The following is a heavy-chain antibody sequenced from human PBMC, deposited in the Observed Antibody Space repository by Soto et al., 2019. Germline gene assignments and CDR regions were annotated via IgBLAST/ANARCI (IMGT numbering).Heavy chain of an antibody. CDR2: MNPGSGDT. CDR1: GYSFTNND. D-gene: IGHD3-3*01. J-gene: IGHJ4*02. CDR3: ARVVITIFGVVINLFDY. V-gene: IGHV1-8*01. Sequence: ASVKVSCKASGYSFTNNDVTWVRQATGQGLEWMGWMNPGSGDTGYAQKFQGRVTMTRDISIATAYMELSGLRSDDTAVYYCARVVITIFGVVINLFDYWGQGTLVTVSS.